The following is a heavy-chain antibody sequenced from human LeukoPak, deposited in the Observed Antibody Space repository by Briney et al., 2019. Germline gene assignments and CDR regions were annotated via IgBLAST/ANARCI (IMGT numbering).Heavy chain of an antibody. CDR1: GFTFSSYA. Sequence: PGGSLRLSCAASGFTFSSYAMSWVRQAPGKGLEGVSAISGSGGSTYYADSVKGRFTISRDNSKNTLYLQMNSLRAEDTAVYYCECGALPTLQPAWGDFVFWGQETLVTVSS. J-gene: IGHJ4*02. V-gene: IGHV3-23*01. CDR2: ISGSGGST. D-gene: IGHD1-1*01. CDR3: ECGALPTLQPAWGDFVF.